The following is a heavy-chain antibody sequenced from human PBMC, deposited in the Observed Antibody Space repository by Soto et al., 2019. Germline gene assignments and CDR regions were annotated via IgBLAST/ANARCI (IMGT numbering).Heavy chain of an antibody. CDR3: ATLGVGSLDY. V-gene: IGHV4-39*01. D-gene: IGHD3-16*01. CDR1: GGSISSSSYY. Sequence: QLQLQESGPGLVKPSETLSLPCTVSGGSISSSSYYWGWIRQPPGKGLEWIGSIYYSGSTYYNPSLKSRVTISVETSKHQSSLKLSSVTAADTAVYYSATLGVGSLDYWGQGTLVTVSS. CDR2: IYYSGST. J-gene: IGHJ4*02.